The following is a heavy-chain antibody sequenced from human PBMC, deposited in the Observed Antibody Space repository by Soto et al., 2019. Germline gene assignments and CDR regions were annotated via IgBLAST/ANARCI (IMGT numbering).Heavy chain of an antibody. D-gene: IGHD3-3*01. CDR2: LYYSGTT. CDR3: ESLARFENLESYYYYTMDV. J-gene: IGHJ6*02. Sequence: QLQLQESGPGLVKPSETLPLTCTVSGGSISSRSHYWVWIRQPPGKGLEWIGSLYYSGTTFYYPSRKSRVTIAEDASKIHFSLKMSSATAADTAIYSFESLARFENLESYYYYTMDVWGRGPTVTVSS. V-gene: IGHV4-39*02. CDR1: GGSISSRSHY.